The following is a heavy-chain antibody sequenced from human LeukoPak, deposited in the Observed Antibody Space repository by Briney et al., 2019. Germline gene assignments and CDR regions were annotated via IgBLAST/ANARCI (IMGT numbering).Heavy chain of an antibody. D-gene: IGHD6-13*01. CDR2: IIPIIGTP. V-gene: IGHV1-69*04. J-gene: IGHJ4*02. CDR1: GGTFSSNV. Sequence: SVKVSCKASGGTFSSNVISWVRQAPGQGLEWMGRIIPIIGTPDYAQKFQGRVTITADKSTNTAYMELTSLKSEDTAVYYCASAGGSSWYVSLYYWGQGTLVTVSS. CDR3: ASAGGSSWYVSLYY.